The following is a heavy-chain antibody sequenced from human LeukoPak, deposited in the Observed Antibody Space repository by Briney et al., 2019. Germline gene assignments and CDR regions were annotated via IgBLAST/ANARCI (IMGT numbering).Heavy chain of an antibody. CDR3: AKGLRYFDWFWFDP. CDR1: GSTFSSYW. CDR2: INSDGSST. J-gene: IGHJ5*02. V-gene: IGHV3-74*01. Sequence: GGSLRLSCAASGSTFSSYWMHWVRQAPGKGLVWVSRINSDGSSTSYADSVKGRFTISRDNSKNTLYLQMNSLRAEDTAVYYCAKGLRYFDWFWFDPWGQGTLVTVSS. D-gene: IGHD3-9*01.